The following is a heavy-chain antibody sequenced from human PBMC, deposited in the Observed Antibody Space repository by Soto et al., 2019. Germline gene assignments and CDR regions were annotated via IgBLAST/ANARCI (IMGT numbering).Heavy chain of an antibody. Sequence: ASVKVSCKATGYSFPAYRIHWVRQAPGQGLEGMGWINPNSGATTYAPRFQGRVTMTRDTSSKTAYMEVSRLTYDDTALYYCARDVRLRRSNPDPRGWPRNFLDSWGKGTLVTVSS. V-gene: IGHV1-2*02. CDR3: ARDVRLRRSNPDPRGWPRNFLDS. D-gene: IGHD3-10*01. J-gene: IGHJ4*02. CDR1: GYSFPAYR. CDR2: INPNSGAT.